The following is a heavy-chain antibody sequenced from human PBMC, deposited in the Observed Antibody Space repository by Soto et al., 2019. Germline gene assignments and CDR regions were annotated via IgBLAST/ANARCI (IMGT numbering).Heavy chain of an antibody. J-gene: IGHJ4*02. CDR1: GGSFSGYY. CDR3: ARGLFDFWSGYYIFDY. CDR2: INHSGST. D-gene: IGHD3-3*01. V-gene: IGHV4-34*01. Sequence: SETLSLTCAVYGGSFSGYYGSWIRQPPGKGLEWIGEINHSGSTNYNPSLKSRVTISVDTSKNQFSLKLSSVTAADTAVYYCARGLFDFWSGYYIFDYWGQGTLVTVSS.